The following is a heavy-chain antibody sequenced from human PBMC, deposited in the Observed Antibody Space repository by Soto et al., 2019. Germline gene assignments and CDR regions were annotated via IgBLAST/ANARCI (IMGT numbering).Heavy chain of an antibody. CDR1: GGTFSSYA. J-gene: IGHJ3*02. CDR2: IIPIFGTA. D-gene: IGHD2-2*01. CDR3: ARRDVVVPAHLFDI. V-gene: IGHV1-69*06. Sequence: QVQLVQSGAEVKKPGSSVKVSCKASGGTFSSYAISWVRQAPGQGLEWMGGIIPIFGTANYAQKFQGRVTITADKSTSTAYMELSSLRSEDTAVYYFARRDVVVPAHLFDIWGQGTMVTVSS.